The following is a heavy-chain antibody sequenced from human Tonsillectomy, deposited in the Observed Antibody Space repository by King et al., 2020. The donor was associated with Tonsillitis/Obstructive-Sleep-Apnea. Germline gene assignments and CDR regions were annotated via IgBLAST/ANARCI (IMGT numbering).Heavy chain of an antibody. V-gene: IGHV4-59*08. Sequence: VQLQESGPGLVKPSETLSLTCTVSGGSISSYYWSWIRQPPGKGLEWIGYIYYSGSTNYNPSLKSRVTISVDTSKNQFSLKLMSMTAADTAVYYCARHPDYGDTTSYFDLWGRGTLVTVSS. CDR1: GGSISSYY. J-gene: IGHJ2*01. CDR3: ARHPDYGDTTSYFDL. CDR2: IYYSGST. D-gene: IGHD4-17*01.